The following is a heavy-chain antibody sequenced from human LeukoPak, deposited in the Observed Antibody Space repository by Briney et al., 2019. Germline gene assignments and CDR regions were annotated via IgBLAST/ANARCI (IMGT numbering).Heavy chain of an antibody. CDR3: ARVMTFYYYGMDV. CDR2: ISSSSSYI. D-gene: IGHD3-16*01. J-gene: IGHJ6*02. Sequence: GGSLRLPCAASGFTFSSYSMNWVRQAPGKGLEWVSSISSSSSYIYYADSVKGRFTISRDNAKNSLYLQMNSLRAEDTAVYYCARVMTFYYYGMDVWGQGTTVTVSS. CDR1: GFTFSSYS. V-gene: IGHV3-21*01.